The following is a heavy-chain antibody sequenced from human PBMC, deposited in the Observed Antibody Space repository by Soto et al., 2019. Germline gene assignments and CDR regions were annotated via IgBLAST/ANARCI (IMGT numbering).Heavy chain of an antibody. CDR1: GYTFTVYA. CDR3: XXXXXXXXXFDY. Sequence: QVQLVQSGAEEKKPGASVKVSCKASGYTFTVYAIHWVRQAPGQRLEWMGWINAGNGHTKYSQKFQGRVTITRDTXXXXXXXXXXXXXXXXXXXXXXXXXXXXXXXFDYWGQGTLVTVSS. V-gene: IGHV1-3*05. CDR2: INAGNGHT. J-gene: IGHJ4*02.